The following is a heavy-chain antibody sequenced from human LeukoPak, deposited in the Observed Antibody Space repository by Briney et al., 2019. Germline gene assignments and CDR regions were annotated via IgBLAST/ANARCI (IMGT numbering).Heavy chain of an antibody. Sequence: SETLSLTCTVSGDSINSYYWSWIRQPPGKGLEWIGEINHSGSTNYNPSLKSRVTISVDTSKNQFSLKLSSVTAADTAVYYCARRQMVRGNYYYYGMDVWGQGTTVTVSS. J-gene: IGHJ6*02. CDR3: ARRQMVRGNYYYYGMDV. D-gene: IGHD3-10*01. V-gene: IGHV4-34*01. CDR1: GDSINSYY. CDR2: INHSGST.